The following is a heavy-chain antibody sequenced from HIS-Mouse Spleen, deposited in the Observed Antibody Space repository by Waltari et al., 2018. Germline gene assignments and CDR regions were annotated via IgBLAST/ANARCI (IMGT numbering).Heavy chain of an antibody. CDR1: GVSIRSSSYY. Sequence: QLQLQESGPGLVKPSETLSLTCTVSGVSIRSSSYYWGWIRQSPGKGLEWIGSIYYSGSTYYNPSLKSRVTISVDTSKNQFSLKLSSVTAADTAVYYCARKRTASGWFDPWGQGTLVTVSS. V-gene: IGHV4-39*01. CDR2: IYYSGST. CDR3: ARKRTASGWFDP. D-gene: IGHD2-21*02. J-gene: IGHJ5*02.